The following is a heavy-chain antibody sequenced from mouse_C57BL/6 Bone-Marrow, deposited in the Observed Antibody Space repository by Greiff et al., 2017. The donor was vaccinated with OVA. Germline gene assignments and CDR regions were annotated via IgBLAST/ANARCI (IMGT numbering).Heavy chain of an antibody. CDR2: ISSGGSYT. CDR1: GFTFSSYG. D-gene: IGHD1-1*01. J-gene: IGHJ3*01. CDR3: ARGGYYGGFAY. V-gene: IGHV5-6*01. Sequence: EVKVVESGGDLVKPGGSLKLSCAASGFTFSSYGMSWVRQTPDKRLEWVATISSGGSYTYYPDSVKGRFTISRDNAKNTLYLQMSSLKSEDTAMYYCARGGYYGGFAYWGQGTLVTVSA.